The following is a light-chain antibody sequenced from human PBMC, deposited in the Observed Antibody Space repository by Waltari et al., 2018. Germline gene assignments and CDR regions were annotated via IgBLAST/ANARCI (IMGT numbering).Light chain of an antibody. CDR3: CSYAGSSAPRV. J-gene: IGLJ3*02. CDR2: EGN. V-gene: IGLV2-23*01. CDR1: SSDGGNYNL. Sequence: QSALTQPASVSGSPGQSITISCTGPSSDGGNYNLVSWYQQHPGKDPKLMIYEGNKRPSGVSNSFSGSKSGNMASLTISGLQAEDEADYYCCSYAGSSAPRVFGGGTKLTVL.